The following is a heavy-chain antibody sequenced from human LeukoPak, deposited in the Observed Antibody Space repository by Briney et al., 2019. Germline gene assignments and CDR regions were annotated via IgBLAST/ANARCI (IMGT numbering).Heavy chain of an antibody. J-gene: IGHJ4*02. D-gene: IGHD6-13*01. CDR1: GFTFSSYA. CDR3: ANRPYSSSWFFGY. V-gene: IGHV3-23*01. CDR2: ISGSGGST. Sequence: GGSLRLSRAASGFTFSSYAMSWVRQAPGKGLEWASGISGSGGSTYYADSVKGRFTISRDNSKNTVYVQMNSLRAEDTAVYYCANRPYSSSWFFGYWGQGTLVTVSS.